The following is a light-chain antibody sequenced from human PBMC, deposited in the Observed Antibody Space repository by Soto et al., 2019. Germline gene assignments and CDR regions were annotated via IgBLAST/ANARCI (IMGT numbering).Light chain of an antibody. Sequence: EIVLTQSPGTLSLSPGERATLSCRASQSVSSSYLAWYQQKPGQAPRLLIYGASSRATGIPDRFSGSGSGTDFTLTISRLEPEFLSVYYCQHYRTSPKTFCPETNVDIK. CDR1: QSVSSSY. CDR2: GAS. CDR3: QHYRTSPKT. V-gene: IGKV3-20*01. J-gene: IGKJ1*01.